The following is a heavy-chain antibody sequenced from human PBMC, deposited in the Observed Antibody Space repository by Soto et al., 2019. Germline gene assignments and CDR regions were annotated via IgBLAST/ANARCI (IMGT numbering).Heavy chain of an antibody. CDR2: ISAYSGNT. V-gene: IGHV1-18*01. D-gene: IGHD2-8*01. Sequence: ASVKASCKSSGDTITSYGISWVRQAPEQGLEWMGWISAYSGNTNYAQKLQGRVTMTTDTSTSTAYMELRSLRSDDTAVYYCARVKMGDIVLMVYAPIDYWGQGTLVTVSS. J-gene: IGHJ4*02. CDR3: ARVKMGDIVLMVYAPIDY. CDR1: GDTITSYG.